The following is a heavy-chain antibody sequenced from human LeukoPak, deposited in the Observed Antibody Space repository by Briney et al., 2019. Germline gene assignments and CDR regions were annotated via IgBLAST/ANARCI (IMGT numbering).Heavy chain of an antibody. CDR1: GFTFSSYA. Sequence: KPGRSLRLSCAASGFTFSSYAMHWVRQAPAKGLEWVAVISYDGSNKYYADSVKGRFTISRDNSKNTLYLQMNSLRAEDTAVYYCARDHHYYDSSGYYGGYYFDYWGQGTLVTVSS. V-gene: IGHV3-30*01. CDR3: ARDHHYYDSSGYYGGYYFDY. CDR2: ISYDGSNK. D-gene: IGHD3-22*01. J-gene: IGHJ4*02.